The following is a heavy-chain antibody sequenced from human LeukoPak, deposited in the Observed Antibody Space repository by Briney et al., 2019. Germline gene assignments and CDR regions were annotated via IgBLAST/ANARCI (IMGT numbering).Heavy chain of an antibody. D-gene: IGHD3-22*01. CDR3: ARPYYYDSSGYWAY. J-gene: IGHJ4*02. V-gene: IGHV3-7*01. CDR1: GFTFSSYW. Sequence: GGSLRLSCAASGFTFSSYWMSWVRQAPGKGLEWVANIKQDGSEKYYVNSVKGRFTISRDNAKNSLYLQMNSLRAEDTAVYYCARPYYYDSSGYWAYWGQGTLVTVSS. CDR2: IKQDGSEK.